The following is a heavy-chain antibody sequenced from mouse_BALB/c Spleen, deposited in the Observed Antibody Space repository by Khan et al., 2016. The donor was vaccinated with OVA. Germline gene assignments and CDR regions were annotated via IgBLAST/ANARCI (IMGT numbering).Heavy chain of an antibody. CDR1: GYSITSGYG. V-gene: IGHV3-2*02. CDR3: ARTARIKY. D-gene: IGHD1-2*01. CDR2: ISYSGST. Sequence: EVQLQESGPGLVKPSQSLSLTCTVTGYSITSGYGWNWIRQFPGNKLDWMGYISYSGSTNYNPSLQSRISITRYTSQNQFFLQLNSVTTEETATYYWARTARIKYWGQGTTLTVSS. J-gene: IGHJ2*01.